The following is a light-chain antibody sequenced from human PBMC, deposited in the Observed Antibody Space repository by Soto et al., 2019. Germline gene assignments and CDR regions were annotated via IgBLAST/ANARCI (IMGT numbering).Light chain of an antibody. CDR1: QSVSGN. CDR3: QQYNNWPPWT. CDR2: GAS. V-gene: IGKV3-15*01. Sequence: EIVMTQSPATLSVSPGERATLSCRAIQSVSGNLAWYQQKPGQAPRLLIYGASTLATGIPAKFSGSGSGTEFTLTISSLQSEDFAVYYCQQYNNWPPWTCGQGTKVQI. J-gene: IGKJ1*01.